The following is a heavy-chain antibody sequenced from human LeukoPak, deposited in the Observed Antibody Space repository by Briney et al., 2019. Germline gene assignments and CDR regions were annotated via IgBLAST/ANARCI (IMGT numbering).Heavy chain of an antibody. CDR2: ISFSGHTI. CDR3: AREGYEDAFDI. J-gene: IGHJ3*02. Sequence: GGSLRLSCAASGFLFSSYAMNWVRQAPGKGLEWVSFISFSGHTIYTADSVKGRFTISRDNAKNTLYLQMNSLRAEDTAVYYCAREGYEDAFDIWGQGTMVTVSS. CDR1: GFLFSSYA. D-gene: IGHD3-3*01. V-gene: IGHV3-48*03.